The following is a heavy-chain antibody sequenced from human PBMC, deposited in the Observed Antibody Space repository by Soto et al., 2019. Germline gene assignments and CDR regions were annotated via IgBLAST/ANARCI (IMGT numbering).Heavy chain of an antibody. CDR1: GFTFSSYS. D-gene: IGHD5-18*01. CDR3: AREGGYSYGFTYYYYGMDV. V-gene: IGHV3-21*01. Sequence: PGGSLRLSCAASGFTFSSYSMNWVRQAPGKGLEWVSSISSSSYIYYADSVKGRFTISRDNAKNSLYLQMNSLRAEDTAVYYCAREGGYSYGFTYYYYGMDVWGQGTTVTVSS. J-gene: IGHJ6*02. CDR2: ISSSSYI.